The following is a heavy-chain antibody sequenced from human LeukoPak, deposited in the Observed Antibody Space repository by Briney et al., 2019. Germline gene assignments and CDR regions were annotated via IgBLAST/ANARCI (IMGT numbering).Heavy chain of an antibody. Sequence: GGSLRLSCVASGFTFSSYAMSWVRQAPGKGLEWVSAISGSGGSTYYADSVKGRFAISRDNSKNTLYLQMNSLRAEDTAVYYCAKSGYPLPAAMILGFDYWGQGTLVTVSS. D-gene: IGHD2-2*01. V-gene: IGHV3-23*01. CDR3: AKSGYPLPAAMILGFDY. J-gene: IGHJ4*02. CDR2: ISGSGGST. CDR1: GFTFSSYA.